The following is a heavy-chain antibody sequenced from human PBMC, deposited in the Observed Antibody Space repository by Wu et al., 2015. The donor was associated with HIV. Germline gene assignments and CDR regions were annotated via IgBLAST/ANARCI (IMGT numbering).Heavy chain of an antibody. D-gene: IGHD5-12*01. CDR3: ARQSNSGWAFDY. CDR1: GYTFTSYG. CDR2: ISAYNGNT. Sequence: QVQLVQSGAEVKKPGASVKVSCKASGYTFTSYGISWVRQAPGQGLEWMGWISAYNGNTNYAQILQGRVTMTTDKSTRITYMELRSLRSDDTAVYYCARQSNSGWAFDYWGQGTLVTVSS. J-gene: IGHJ4*02. V-gene: IGHV1-18*01.